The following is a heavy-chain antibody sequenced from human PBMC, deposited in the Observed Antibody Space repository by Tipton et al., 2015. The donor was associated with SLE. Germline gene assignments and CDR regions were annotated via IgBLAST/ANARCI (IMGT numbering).Heavy chain of an antibody. CDR2: IYYSGST. CDR3: ARSDSAIAVAGQAFDI. Sequence: TLSLTCTVSGGSISSYYWSWLRQPPGKGLEWIGCIYYSGSTNYNPSLKSRVTISVDTSKNQFSLKLSSVTAADTAVYYCARSDSAIAVAGQAFDIWGQVTMVTVSS. D-gene: IGHD6-19*01. V-gene: IGHV4-59*01. J-gene: IGHJ3*02. CDR1: GGSISSYY.